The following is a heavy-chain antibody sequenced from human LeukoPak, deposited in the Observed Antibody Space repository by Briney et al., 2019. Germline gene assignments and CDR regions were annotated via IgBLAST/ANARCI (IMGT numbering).Heavy chain of an antibody. D-gene: IGHD2-2*01. J-gene: IGHJ4*02. Sequence: GSLRLSCAASGFTVSNNYMSWVRQAPGKGLECVSSLSFGGGTIYYADSVKGRFTISRDTSKNTLYLQMNSLRAEDTAIYYCAKEVVPGTSRSFDYWGQGTLVTVSS. V-gene: IGHV3-23*01. CDR3: AKEVVPGTSRSFDY. CDR1: GFTVSNNY. CDR2: LSFGGGTI.